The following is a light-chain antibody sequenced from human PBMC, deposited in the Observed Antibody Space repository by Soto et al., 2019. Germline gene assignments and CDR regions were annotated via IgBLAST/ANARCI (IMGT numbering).Light chain of an antibody. J-gene: IGKJ1*01. V-gene: IGKV3-11*01. CDR1: QSVRTS. CDR3: QQRTKWRT. CDR2: DAS. Sequence: LLTQSPATLSLSPGDRATLSCRGSQSVRTSLAWYQHKPGQAPRLVIYDASLRANGVPARFSGSGSGTDSTLTISSLEPEDFAVYYCQQRTKWRTCGQGTKVDIK.